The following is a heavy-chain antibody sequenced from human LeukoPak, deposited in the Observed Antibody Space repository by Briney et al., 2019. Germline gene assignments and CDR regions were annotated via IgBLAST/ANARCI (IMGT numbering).Heavy chain of an antibody. CDR1: GFTFSSYA. V-gene: IGHV3-23*01. D-gene: IGHD1-26*01. CDR2: ISGSGGST. Sequence: GESLRLSCAASGFTFSSYAMSWVRQAPGKGLEWFSAISGSGGSTYYADSVKGRFTISRDNSKNTLYLQMNSLRAEDTAVYYCAKRLVEATNFDYWGQGTLVTVSS. CDR3: AKRLVEATNFDY. J-gene: IGHJ4*02.